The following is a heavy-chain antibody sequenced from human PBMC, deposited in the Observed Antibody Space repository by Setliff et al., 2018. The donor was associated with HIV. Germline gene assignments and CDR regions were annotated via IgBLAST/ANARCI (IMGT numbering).Heavy chain of an antibody. CDR2: IYYSGST. D-gene: IGHD3-10*01. Sequence: PSETLSLTCTVSGGSISSRSYYWGWIRQPPGKGLEWIGSIYYSGSTNYNPSLKSRVTLTVDMSKNQFSLKLSSVTAADTAVYYCARPALGIGGGSRFDNWGQGTRVTVSS. V-gene: IGHV4-39*01. J-gene: IGHJ4*02. CDR3: ARPALGIGGGSRFDN. CDR1: GGSISSRSYY.